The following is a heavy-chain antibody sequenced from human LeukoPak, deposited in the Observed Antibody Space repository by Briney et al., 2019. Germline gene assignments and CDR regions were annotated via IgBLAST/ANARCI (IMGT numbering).Heavy chain of an antibody. Sequence: GASVKVSCKASGYTFTSYDINSVRQATGQGLDWMGWMNPNSGNTGYAQKFQGRVTMTRNTSISTAYMELSSLRSEDTAVYYCARGYYGSGSYSIPFDYWGQGTLVTVSS. CDR3: ARGYYGSGSYSIPFDY. D-gene: IGHD3-10*01. CDR2: MNPNSGNT. J-gene: IGHJ4*02. V-gene: IGHV1-8*01. CDR1: GYTFTSYD.